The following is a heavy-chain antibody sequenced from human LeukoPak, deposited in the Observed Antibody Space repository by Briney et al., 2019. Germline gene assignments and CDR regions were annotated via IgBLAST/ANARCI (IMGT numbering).Heavy chain of an antibody. CDR1: GGSFSGYY. V-gene: IGHV4-34*01. CDR3: AGPRFFFSSTRCQNWFHP. J-gene: IGHJ5*02. D-gene: IGHD2-2*01. Sequence: SETLSLTCAVYGGSFSGYYWSWIRQPPGKGLEWIGEINHSGSTNYNPSLKSRVTISVDTSKNQFSLKLSSVTAADTAVYYCAGPRFFFSSTRCQNWFHPLGQGNLVTV. CDR2: INHSGST.